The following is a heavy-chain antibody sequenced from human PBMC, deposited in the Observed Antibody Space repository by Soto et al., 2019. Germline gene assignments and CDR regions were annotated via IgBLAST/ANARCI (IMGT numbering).Heavy chain of an antibody. CDR1: GASTSNYR. J-gene: IGHJ4*02. D-gene: IGHD5-18*01. CDR2: VYHRRTT. Sequence: SVTLSLTCSVSGASTSNYRYSWIRQSPGKGLEWIGYVYHRRTTYYTPSLKSRGNMSVDTSTNEFYLNLKSVTAADTAVYYCALGGYNYGRPFDFWGQRXLVTVSS. CDR3: ALGGYNYGRPFDF. V-gene: IGHV4-59*01.